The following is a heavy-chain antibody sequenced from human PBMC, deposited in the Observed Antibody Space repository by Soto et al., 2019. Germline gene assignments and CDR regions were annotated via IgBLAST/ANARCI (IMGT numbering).Heavy chain of an antibody. CDR2: ISSSSSTI. V-gene: IGHV3-48*02. CDR1: GFTFSSYS. CDR3: ASLLGGYSYGPRYYYYGMDV. D-gene: IGHD5-18*01. J-gene: IGHJ6*02. Sequence: EVQLVESGGGLVQPGGSLRLSCAASGFTFSSYSMNWVRQAPGKGLKWVSYISSSSSTIYYADSVKGRFTISRDNAKNSLYLQMNSLRDEDTAVYYCASLLGGYSYGPRYYYYGMDVWGQGTTVTVSS.